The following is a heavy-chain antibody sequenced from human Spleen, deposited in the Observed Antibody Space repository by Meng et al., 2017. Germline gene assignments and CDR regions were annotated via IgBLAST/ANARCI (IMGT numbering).Heavy chain of an antibody. CDR3: SGHVDY. CDR2: IKSNTDGGTA. J-gene: IGHJ4*01. CDR1: GFYFNNAW. Sequence: EVDLVESGRDLVKPGGSLRLSCAASGFYFNNAWMSWVRQAPGKGLEWVGRIKSNTDGGTAEYAAPVTGRFTISRDDSENTFYLQMNSLKTEDTAVYYCSGHVDYWGHGTLVTVSS. V-gene: IGHV3-15*01.